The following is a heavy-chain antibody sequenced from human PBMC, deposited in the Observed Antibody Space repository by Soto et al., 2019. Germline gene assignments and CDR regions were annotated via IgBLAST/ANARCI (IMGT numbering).Heavy chain of an antibody. CDR1: GGSFSGYY. CDR3: ARFRCSGGSCYEKKYFQH. Sequence: SETLSLTCAVYGGSFSGYYWSWIRQPPGKGLEWIGEINHSGSTNYNPSLKSRVTISVDTSKNQFSLKLSAVTAADTAVYYCARFRCSGGSCYEKKYFQHWGQGTLVTVSS. V-gene: IGHV4-34*01. D-gene: IGHD2-15*01. CDR2: INHSGST. J-gene: IGHJ1*01.